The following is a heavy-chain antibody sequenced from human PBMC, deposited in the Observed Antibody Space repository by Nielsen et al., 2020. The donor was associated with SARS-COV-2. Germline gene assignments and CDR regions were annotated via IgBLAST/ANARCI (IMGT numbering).Heavy chain of an antibody. CDR1: GDSMSGYF. V-gene: IGHV4-59*12. D-gene: IGHD3-10*01. Sequence: SETLSLTCTVSGDSMSGYFWSWIRQSPGQGLEWIGYMSHSGSTKYKSSLKSRVTISVDTSKNQFSLKLSSVTAADTAVYYCAREGTMVRGVPLVYWGQGTLVTVSS. CDR2: MSHSGST. J-gene: IGHJ4*02. CDR3: AREGTMVRGVPLVY.